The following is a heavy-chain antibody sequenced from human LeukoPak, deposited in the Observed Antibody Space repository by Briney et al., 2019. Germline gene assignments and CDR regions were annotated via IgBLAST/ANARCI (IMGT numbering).Heavy chain of an antibody. Sequence: PSETLSLTCAVYGGSFSGYYWSWIRQPAGKGLEWIGRIYTSGSTNYNPSLKSRVTMSVDTSKNQFSLKLSSVTAADTAVYYCARDVYDSSGYYFNFDYWGQGTLVTVSS. CDR2: IYTSGST. D-gene: IGHD3-22*01. CDR3: ARDVYDSSGYYFNFDY. CDR1: GGSFSGYY. V-gene: IGHV4-4*07. J-gene: IGHJ4*02.